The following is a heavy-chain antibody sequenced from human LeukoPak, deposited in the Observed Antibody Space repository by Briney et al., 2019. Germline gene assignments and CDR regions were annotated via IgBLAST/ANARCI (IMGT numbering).Heavy chain of an antibody. J-gene: IGHJ4*02. CDR3: ARVWYYDTLDY. V-gene: IGHV4-61*02. CDR2: IYTSGST. CDR1: GGSISSGSYY. Sequence: SQTLSLTCTVSGGSISSGSYYWSWIRQPAGKGLEWIGRIYTSGSTNYNPSLKSRVTISVDTSKNQFSLKLSSVTAADTAVYYCARVWYYDTLDYWGQGTLVTVSS. D-gene: IGHD3-22*01.